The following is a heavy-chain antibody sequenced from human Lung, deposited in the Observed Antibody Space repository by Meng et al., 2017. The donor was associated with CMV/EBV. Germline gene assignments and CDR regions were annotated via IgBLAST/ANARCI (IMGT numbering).Heavy chain of an antibody. J-gene: IGHJ4*02. CDR3: ARDWEGSWAVFDY. CDR2: INPTGGGT. Sequence: QCGAWVKKPGASVNLSCKASGYTFTSYGMHWVRQAPGQGLEWMGWINPTGGGTNYAQKFQGWVTMTRDTSISTAYMELSRLGSDATAVYYCARDWEGSWAVFDYWGQGTLVTVSS. CDR1: GYTFTSYG. V-gene: IGHV1-2*04. D-gene: IGHD6-13*01.